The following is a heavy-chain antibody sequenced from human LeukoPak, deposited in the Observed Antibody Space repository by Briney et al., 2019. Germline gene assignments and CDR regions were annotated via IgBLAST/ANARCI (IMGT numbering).Heavy chain of an antibody. CDR3: ATGGALDYSDYEVGDLYYYYHMDV. CDR1: EGTFSNYA. Sequence: GASGKFSCKASEGTFSNYAINWVRHAPGQGLEWMGGSIPVFATADYAQKFQGRVTITTDESTAYMELRSLTSDDTGVYYCATGGALDYSDYEVGDLYYYYHMDVWGKGTTVTVSS. J-gene: IGHJ6*03. D-gene: IGHD4-11*01. CDR2: SIPVFATA. V-gene: IGHV1-69*05.